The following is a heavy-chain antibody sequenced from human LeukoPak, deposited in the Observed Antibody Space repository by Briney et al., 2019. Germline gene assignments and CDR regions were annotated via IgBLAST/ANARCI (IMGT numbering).Heavy chain of an antibody. V-gene: IGHV4-31*03. CDR1: GDSISSGGYY. D-gene: IGHD4-17*01. CDR2: IYYSGST. Sequence: SQTLSLTCTVSGDSISSGGYYWNWIRQHPGKGLEWIGYIYYSGSTSYNPSLKRRVTISVDTSKNQFSLKLSSVTAADTAVYYCARALRLNGDYGYRVPFYHHWGQGTLVTVSS. CDR3: ARALRLNGDYGYRVPFYHH. J-gene: IGHJ1*01.